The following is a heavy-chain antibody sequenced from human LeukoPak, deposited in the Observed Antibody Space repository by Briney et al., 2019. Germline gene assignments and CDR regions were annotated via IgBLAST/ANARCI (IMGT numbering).Heavy chain of an antibody. D-gene: IGHD6-19*01. CDR3: AKGESSGWFDFDY. CDR2: ISSSSTYI. J-gene: IGHJ4*02. Sequence: GGSLRLSCAASGFTFSSYSMNWVRQAPGKGLEWVSSISSSSTYIYYADSVKGRFTISRDNAKNSLYLQMNSLRAEDTAVYYCAKGESSGWFDFDYWGQGTLVTVSS. CDR1: GFTFSSYS. V-gene: IGHV3-21*01.